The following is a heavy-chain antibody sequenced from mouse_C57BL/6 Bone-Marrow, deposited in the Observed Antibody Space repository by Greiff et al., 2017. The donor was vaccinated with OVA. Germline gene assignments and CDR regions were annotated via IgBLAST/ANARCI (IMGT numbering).Heavy chain of an antibody. J-gene: IGHJ4*01. CDR1: GYTFTNYW. V-gene: IGHV1-63*01. Sequence: QVQLKESGPELVKPGASVKLSCKASGYTFTNYWIGWAKQRPGHGLEWIGDIYPGGGYTNYNEKFKGKATLTADKSSSTAYMQFSSLTSEDSAIYYCARIVAPYYAMDYWGQGTSVTVSS. CDR2: IYPGGGYT. D-gene: IGHD2-12*01. CDR3: ARIVAPYYAMDY.